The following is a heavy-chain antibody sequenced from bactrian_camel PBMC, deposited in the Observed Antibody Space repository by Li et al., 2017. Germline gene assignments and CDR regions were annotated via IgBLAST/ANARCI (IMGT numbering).Heavy chain of an antibody. J-gene: IGHJ6*01. CDR3: ATDWLVLVGGPDRFGN. CDR1: RHTSPTFSDMAYY. V-gene: IGHV3-2*01. Sequence: HVQLVESGGGTVQAGGSLKLSCAVSRHTSPTFSDMAYYMTWVRQAPGKGLEWVSSITSDGSNTYYADSVKGRFAISRDNAKNTVYLQMNSLQSEDTALYYCATDWLVLVGGPDRFGNWGQGTQVTVS. D-gene: IGHD1*01. CDR2: ITSDGSNT.